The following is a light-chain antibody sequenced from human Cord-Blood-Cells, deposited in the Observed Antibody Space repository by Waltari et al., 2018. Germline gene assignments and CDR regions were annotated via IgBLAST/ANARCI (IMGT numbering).Light chain of an antibody. J-gene: IGKJ2*01. CDR1: QSVSSSY. Sequence: EIVLTQSPGTLSLSPGERATLSCRASQSVSSSYLAWYQQKPGQAPRLLIYGASSRATGIPDRFSGSGSGTDFTLTISRLEPASFALCSFHPSGRSPPYTFG. CDR2: GAS. V-gene: IGKV3-20*01. CDR3: HPSGRSPPYT.